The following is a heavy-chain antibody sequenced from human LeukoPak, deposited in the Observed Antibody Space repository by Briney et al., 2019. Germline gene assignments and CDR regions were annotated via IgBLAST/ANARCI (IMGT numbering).Heavy chain of an antibody. V-gene: IGHV3-49*03. CDR2: IKSKAYGETA. Sequence: GGSLRLSCTASGFTFCDYAMSWIRQAPGKGLEWVGFIKSKAYGETADYAASVKGRFTISRDDSKAIAYLQMNSLKTEDTAVYHCTRDRGAYNLYDYWGQGTLVTVSS. J-gene: IGHJ4*02. CDR1: GFTFCDYA. CDR3: TRDRGAYNLYDY. D-gene: IGHD1-1*01.